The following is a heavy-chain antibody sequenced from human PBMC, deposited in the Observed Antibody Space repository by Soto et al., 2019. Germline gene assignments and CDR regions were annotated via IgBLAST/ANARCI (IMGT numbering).Heavy chain of an antibody. Sequence: QVHLQESGPGLVKPSGTLSLTCDVSGASISSVYWWSWVRQSPGKGLEWIGEISQRGSANYRPSLKSRVTMSLDTSKNQFSLRLTYVTAADTAVYYCARYSAVSGTYYFDYWGQGTLVTVSS. CDR2: ISQRGSA. D-gene: IGHD6-13*01. J-gene: IGHJ4*02. V-gene: IGHV4-4*02. CDR3: ARYSAVSGTYYFDY. CDR1: GASISSVYW.